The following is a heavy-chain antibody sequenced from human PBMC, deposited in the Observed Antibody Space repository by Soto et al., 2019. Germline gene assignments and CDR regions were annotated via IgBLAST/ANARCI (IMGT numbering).Heavy chain of an antibody. D-gene: IGHD4-17*01. V-gene: IGHV2-5*02. J-gene: IGHJ4*02. CDR1: GFSLRTSGVG. CDR3: AHLTTGGFYFDY. Sequence: QITLKESGPTLVKPTQTLTLTCTFSGFSLRTSGVGVGWIRQPPGKALECLALIYWDDGKRYSPYLKSRLTITKDTSKLQVVLRMTNMDPVDTATYYCAHLTTGGFYFDYWGQGTLVTVSS. CDR2: IYWDDGK.